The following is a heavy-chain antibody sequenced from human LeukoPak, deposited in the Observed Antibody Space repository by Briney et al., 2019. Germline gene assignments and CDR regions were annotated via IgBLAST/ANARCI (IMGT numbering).Heavy chain of an antibody. CDR3: ARDFFNSYDRGT. D-gene: IGHD3-22*01. V-gene: IGHV1-8*01. J-gene: IGHJ5*02. Sequence: ASVKVSCKASGYTFTSYDIDWVRQATGQGLEWMGWMNPNSGNTGYAQKFQDRVTMTRNTSISTAYMELSSLRSEDTAVYYCARDFFNSYDRGTWGQGTLSPSPQ. CDR1: GYTFTSYD. CDR2: MNPNSGNT.